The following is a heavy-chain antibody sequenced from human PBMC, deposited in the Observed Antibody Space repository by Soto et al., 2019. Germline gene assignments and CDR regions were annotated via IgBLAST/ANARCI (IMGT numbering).Heavy chain of an antibody. CDR3: VKGGEQWLARSRMYYFDY. CDR2: ISSNGGST. D-gene: IGHD6-19*01. V-gene: IGHV3-64D*06. J-gene: IGHJ4*02. Sequence: GGSLRLSCSASGFTFSSYAMHWVRQAPGKGLEYVSAISSNGGSTYYADSVKGRFTISRDNSKNTLYLQMSSLRAEDAAVYYCVKGGEQWLARSRMYYFDYWGQGTLVTVSS. CDR1: GFTFSSYA.